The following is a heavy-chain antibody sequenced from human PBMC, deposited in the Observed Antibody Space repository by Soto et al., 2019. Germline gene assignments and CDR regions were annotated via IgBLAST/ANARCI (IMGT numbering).Heavy chain of an antibody. Sequence: PVGSLRLSCAASGFTFSSYAMSWVRQAPGKGLEWVSAISGSGGSTYYADSVKGRFTISRDNSKNTLYLQMNSLRAEDTAVYYCAKDHVRGWSPKNAFDIWGQGTMVTVSS. J-gene: IGHJ3*02. CDR2: ISGSGGST. CDR3: AKDHVRGWSPKNAFDI. CDR1: GFTFSSYA. D-gene: IGHD6-19*01. V-gene: IGHV3-23*01.